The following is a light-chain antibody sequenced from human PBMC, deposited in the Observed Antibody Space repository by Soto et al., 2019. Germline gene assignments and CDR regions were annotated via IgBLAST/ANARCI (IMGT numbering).Light chain of an antibody. CDR1: QSVSNW. CDR3: KQYDSYSWT. V-gene: IGKV1-5*01. CDR2: DVS. Sequence: DIQLPKSPSTLSASVGARVPITCRASQSVSNWLAWYQQKPGKANKVLIYDVSSLDRGVPSRFSGSGSGTELILTISSLQPDEFATYYCKQYDSYSWTVGKGTKVDIK. J-gene: IGKJ1*01.